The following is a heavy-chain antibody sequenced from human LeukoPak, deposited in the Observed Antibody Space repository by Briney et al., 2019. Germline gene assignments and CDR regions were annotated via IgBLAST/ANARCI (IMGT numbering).Heavy chain of an antibody. D-gene: IGHD6-13*01. CDR1: GDSMSNFY. J-gene: IGHJ4*02. CDR2: IDYSGST. CDR3: ARWAAAGTRRNFDY. Sequence: PSETLSLTCSVSGDSMSNFYWSWIRQPPGKGLEWIGYIDYSGSTSYNPSLKSRVTISIDTSKNQFSLKLSSVTAADTAVYYCARWAAAGTRRNFDYWGQGTLVTVSS. V-gene: IGHV4-59*01.